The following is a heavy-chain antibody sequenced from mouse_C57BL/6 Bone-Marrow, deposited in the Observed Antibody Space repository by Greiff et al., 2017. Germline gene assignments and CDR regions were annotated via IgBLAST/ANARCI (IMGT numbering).Heavy chain of an antibody. V-gene: IGHV5-2*01. CDR1: DYEFPSHD. CDR3: ARLTGVASDWYFDV. D-gene: IGHD1-1*01. CDR2: INSAGGST. Sequence: EVQLQESGGGLVPPGYSLKLSCESYDYEFPSHDMPWVRKTPVNRLELVAAINSAGGSTYYTETMENRFTFSIDNTKTTLYLQMSSLRSEDSALFYCARLTGVASDWYFDVWGTGTTVTVPS. J-gene: IGHJ1*03.